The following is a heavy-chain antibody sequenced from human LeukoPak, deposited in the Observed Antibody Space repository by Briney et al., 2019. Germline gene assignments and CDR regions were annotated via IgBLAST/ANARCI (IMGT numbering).Heavy chain of an antibody. CDR3: ARLFDS. Sequence: SETLSLTCTVSGGVISNDNFYWGWVRQPPGKGLEWVGSINYSGTTYYNPSLRSRVSISVDTSRTQFFLRLNSVTAADTAVYYCARLFDSWGQGILVTVSS. CDR2: INYSGTT. J-gene: IGHJ4*02. V-gene: IGHV4-39*01. CDR1: GGVISNDNFY.